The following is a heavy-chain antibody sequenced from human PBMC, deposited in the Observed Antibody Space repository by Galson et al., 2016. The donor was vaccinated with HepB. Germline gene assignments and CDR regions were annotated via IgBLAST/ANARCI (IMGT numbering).Heavy chain of an antibody. J-gene: IGHJ6*04. V-gene: IGHV6-1*01. CDR1: GDSVSSNSVT. CDR2: TYYRSRWGWDQ. Sequence: CAISGDSVSSNSVTWNWIRQSPSRGLEWLGRTYYRSRWGWDQDYAISVKSRISINPDTSGNQFSLQLRSVTPEDTAVYDCARATDYGNYANGMDVWDKGTMVTVSS. CDR3: ARATDYGNYANGMDV. D-gene: IGHD4-11*01.